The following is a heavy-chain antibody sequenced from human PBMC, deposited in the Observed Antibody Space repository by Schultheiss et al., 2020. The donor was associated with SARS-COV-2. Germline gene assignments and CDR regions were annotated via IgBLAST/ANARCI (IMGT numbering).Heavy chain of an antibody. V-gene: IGHV1-69*13. D-gene: IGHD6-13*01. CDR2: IIPIFGTA. CDR3: ARLHIAAADPGPDDY. Sequence: SVKVSCKASGGTFSSYAISWVRQAPGQGLEWMGGIIPIFGTANYAQKFQGRVTITADESTSTAYMELSSLRSEDTAVYYCARLHIAAADPGPDDYWGQGTLVTVSS. CDR1: GGTFSSYA. J-gene: IGHJ4*02.